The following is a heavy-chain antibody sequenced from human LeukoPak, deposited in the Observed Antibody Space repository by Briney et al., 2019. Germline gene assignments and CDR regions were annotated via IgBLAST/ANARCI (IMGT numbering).Heavy chain of an antibody. V-gene: IGHV3-66*04. CDR3: AGLPAYYYDTSGFYSDY. D-gene: IGHD3-22*01. CDR2: IYSGSSR. Sequence: GGSLRLSCAASGFTVSSNYMSWVRQAPGKRLEWVSVIYSGSSRYYADSVKGRFTISRDNSKNTLYLQMNSLRAEDTAVYYCAGLPAYYYDTSGFYSDYWGQGTLVTVSS. CDR1: GFTVSSNY. J-gene: IGHJ4*02.